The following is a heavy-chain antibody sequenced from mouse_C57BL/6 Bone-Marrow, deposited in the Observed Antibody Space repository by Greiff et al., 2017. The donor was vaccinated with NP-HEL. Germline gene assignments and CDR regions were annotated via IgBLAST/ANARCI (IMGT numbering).Heavy chain of an antibody. V-gene: IGHV5-16*01. CDR3: ARDRYYGSSYVLFDY. CDR2: INYDGSST. Sequence: EVHLVESEGGLVQPGSSMKLSCTASGFTFSDYYMAWVRQVPEKGLEWVANINYDGSSTYYLDSLKSRFIISRDNAKNILYLQMSSLKSEDTATYYCARDRYYGSSYVLFDYWGQGTTLTVSS. CDR1: GFTFSDYY. D-gene: IGHD1-1*01. J-gene: IGHJ2*01.